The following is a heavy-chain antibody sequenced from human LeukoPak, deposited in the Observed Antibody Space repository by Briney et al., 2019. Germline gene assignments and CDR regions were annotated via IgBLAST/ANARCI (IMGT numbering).Heavy chain of an antibody. CDR1: GGSISSSSYY. Sequence: SETLSLTCTVSGGSISSSSYYWGWIRQPPGKGLEWIGSIYYSGSTYYNPSLKSRVTISVDTSKNQSSLKLSSVTAADTAVYYCIGVVAATTYYFDYWGQGTLVTVSS. D-gene: IGHD2-15*01. V-gene: IGHV4-39*01. J-gene: IGHJ4*02. CDR3: IGVVAATTYYFDY. CDR2: IYYSGST.